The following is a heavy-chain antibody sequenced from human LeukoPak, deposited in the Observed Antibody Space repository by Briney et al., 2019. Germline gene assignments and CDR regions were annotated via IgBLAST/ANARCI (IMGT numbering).Heavy chain of an antibody. CDR1: GLPFDDFG. CDR2: INWNGGST. CDR3: ARDWEAPSDYFDY. D-gene: IGHD1-26*01. J-gene: IGHJ4*02. V-gene: IGHV3-20*04. Sequence: GGSLRLSCAASGLPFDDFGMSWVRQVPGRGLGWVSGINWNGGSTGYADSVKGRFTISRDNAKNSLYLQMNSLRAEDTALYYCARDWEAPSDYFDYWGQGTLVTVSS.